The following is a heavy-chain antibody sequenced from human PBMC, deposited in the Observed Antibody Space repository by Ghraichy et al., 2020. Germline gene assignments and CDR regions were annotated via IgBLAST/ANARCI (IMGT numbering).Heavy chain of an antibody. Sequence: SETLSLTCAVYGGSFSGYYWSWIRQPPGKGLEWIGEINHSGSTNYNPSLKSRVTISVDTSKNQFSLKLSSVTAADTAVYYCARSLLVSYYYYGMDVWGQGTTVTVSS. V-gene: IGHV4-34*01. CDR2: INHSGST. CDR3: ARSLLVSYYYYGMDV. J-gene: IGHJ6*02. D-gene: IGHD2-8*01. CDR1: GGSFSGYY.